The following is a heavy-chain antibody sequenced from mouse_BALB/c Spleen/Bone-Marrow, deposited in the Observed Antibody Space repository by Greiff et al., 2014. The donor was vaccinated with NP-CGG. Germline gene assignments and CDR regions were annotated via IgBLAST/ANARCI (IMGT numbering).Heavy chain of an antibody. CDR2: IDTSDSYT. CDR1: GYTFTDYW. Sequence: VQLQQSGAELVMPGASVKMSCKASGYTFTDYWMHWVKQRPGQGLEWIGAIDTSDSYTSYNQKFKGKATLTVDESSSTAYMQLSSLTSEDSAVYYCARERDYRSSPIDYWGQGTTLTVSS. CDR3: ARERDYRSSPIDY. J-gene: IGHJ2*01. V-gene: IGHV1-69*01. D-gene: IGHD1-1*01.